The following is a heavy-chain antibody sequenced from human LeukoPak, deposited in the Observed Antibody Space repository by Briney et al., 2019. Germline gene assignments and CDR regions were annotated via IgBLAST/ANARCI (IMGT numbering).Heavy chain of an antibody. D-gene: IGHD3-9*01. CDR3: AMTDDILFTSSY. CDR2: IYSAGTS. J-gene: IGHJ4*02. V-gene: IGHV3-53*01. CDR1: GFSVSAIY. Sequence: PGGSLRLSCTVSGFSVSAIYLSWVRQVPGKGLQWVSGIYSAGTSFHAESLEGRFTVSRDFSKNILYLQMNSLRAEDTGVYYCAMTDDILFTSSYWGQETSVTVSS.